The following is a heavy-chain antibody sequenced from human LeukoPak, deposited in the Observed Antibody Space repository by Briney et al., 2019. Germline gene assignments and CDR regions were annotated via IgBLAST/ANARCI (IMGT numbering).Heavy chain of an antibody. V-gene: IGHV3-21*04. J-gene: IGHJ4*02. CDR2: ISDSSSYT. CDR1: RFIFSSYS. Sequence: GGSLRLSCAASRFIFSSYSMNWVRQAPGKGLEWVSYISDSSSYTYYADSVKGRFTISRDNAKNSLYLQMNSLRAEDTAVYYCAKDPYYDFWSGYYMWGQRTLVTVSS. D-gene: IGHD3-3*01. CDR3: AKDPYYDFWSGYYM.